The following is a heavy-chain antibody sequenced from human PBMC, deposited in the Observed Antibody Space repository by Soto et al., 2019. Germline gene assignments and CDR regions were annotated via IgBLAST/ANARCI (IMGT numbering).Heavy chain of an antibody. Sequence: GGSLRLSCVASGFTFSSYAMHWVRQSPGKGLEWVSLISSDGAKTVYAASVKGRFTISRDNFRDTLYLEMSGLRPEDTALYFCVRDRLVAETYYFDYWGRGTQVTVSS. CDR2: ISSDGAKT. D-gene: IGHD2-15*01. V-gene: IGHV3-30*15. CDR3: VRDRLVAETYYFDY. J-gene: IGHJ4*02. CDR1: GFTFSSYA.